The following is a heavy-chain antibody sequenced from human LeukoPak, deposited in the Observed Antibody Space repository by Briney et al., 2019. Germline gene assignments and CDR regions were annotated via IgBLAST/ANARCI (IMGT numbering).Heavy chain of an antibody. V-gene: IGHV1-69*04. CDR2: IIPILGIA. J-gene: IGHJ4*02. Sequence: SVKVSCTASGGTFSSYAIRWVRPAPGQGLAWMGRIIPILGIANYAQKFQGRVTITADKSTSTAYMELSSLRSEDTAVYYCAREMYSSGWYFDYWGQGTLVTVSS. CDR1: GGTFSSYA. CDR3: AREMYSSGWYFDY. D-gene: IGHD6-19*01.